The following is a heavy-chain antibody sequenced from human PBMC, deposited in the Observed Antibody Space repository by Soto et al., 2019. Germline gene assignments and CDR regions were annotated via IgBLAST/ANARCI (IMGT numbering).Heavy chain of an antibody. CDR3: ARQKVDASDY. J-gene: IGHJ4*01. V-gene: IGHV1-8*01. Sequence: QVQLVQSGAEVKKPGASVKVSCKASGYTFTSYDMNWVRQATGQGLEWMGWVNPNSGNTGYAQKFQGRDTMTRNTSITTAYMKLSSLRSEDTAVYYCARQKVDASDYCGHGTLVTVSS. D-gene: IGHD2-15*01. CDR2: VNPNSGNT. CDR1: GYTFTSYD.